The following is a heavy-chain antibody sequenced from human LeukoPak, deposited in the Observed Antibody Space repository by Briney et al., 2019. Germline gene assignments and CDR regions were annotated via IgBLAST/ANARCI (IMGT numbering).Heavy chain of an antibody. CDR3: AREEDCGGDCYGRFDP. D-gene: IGHD2-21*02. J-gene: IGHJ5*02. Sequence: ASETLSLTCTVSNGSITTGDYYWSWIRQHPGKGLEWIGYIYYSGSTYYNPSLKSRVSISVDTSRSQFSLKLSSVTAADTAVYYCAREEDCGGDCYGRFDPWGQGTLVTVSS. V-gene: IGHV4-31*03. CDR1: NGSITTGDYY. CDR2: IYYSGST.